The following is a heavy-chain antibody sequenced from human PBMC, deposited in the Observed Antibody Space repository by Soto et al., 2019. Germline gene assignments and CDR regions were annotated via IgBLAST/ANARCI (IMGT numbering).Heavy chain of an antibody. CDR2: IYYNGST. J-gene: IGHJ4*02. CDR3: ARLIAAAGGNRAY. CDR1: GGSISTSSYY. Sequence: QLQLQESGPGLVKPSETLSLTCTVSGGSISTSSYYWGWIRQPPGKGLEWIGSIYYNGSTYYNPSLKSRVTISADTSKNQFSLKLSSVTAADTAVYYCARLIAAAGGNRAYWGQGTLVTVSS. V-gene: IGHV4-39*01. D-gene: IGHD6-13*01.